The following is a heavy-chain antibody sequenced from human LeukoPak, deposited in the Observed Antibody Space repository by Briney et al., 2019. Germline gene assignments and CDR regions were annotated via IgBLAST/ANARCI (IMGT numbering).Heavy chain of an antibody. Sequence: GGSLRLSCAASGFTFDDYGMSWARQAPGKGLEWVSGINWNGGSTGYADSVKGRFTISRDNAENSLYLQMNSLRAEDTALYYCAREVATAQDYCYYYYGMDVWGQGTTVTVSS. CDR1: GFTFDDYG. V-gene: IGHV3-20*04. CDR2: INWNGGST. CDR3: AREVATAQDYCYYYYGMDV. D-gene: IGHD2-21*02. J-gene: IGHJ6*02.